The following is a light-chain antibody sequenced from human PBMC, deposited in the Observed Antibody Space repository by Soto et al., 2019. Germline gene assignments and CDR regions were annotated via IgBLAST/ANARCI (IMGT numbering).Light chain of an antibody. CDR2: DAS. Sequence: ENVLTQSPATLSLSPGERATLSSRASPSIPRFHLNWYQQKPGQAPRLLIYDASNRATGIPARFSGSGSGTDFTLTISSLEPEDFAVYYCQQWVIFGPGTKVDIK. V-gene: IGKV3-11*01. J-gene: IGKJ3*01. CDR1: PSIPRFH. CDR3: QQWVI.